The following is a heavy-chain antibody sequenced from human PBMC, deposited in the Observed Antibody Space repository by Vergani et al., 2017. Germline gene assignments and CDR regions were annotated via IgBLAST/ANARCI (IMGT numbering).Heavy chain of an antibody. CDR3: ARDLVSGQYYDGLGFAFDI. D-gene: IGHD3-22*01. J-gene: IGHJ3*02. CDR1: GFTFSSYS. Sequence: EVQLVESGGGLVQPGGSLRLSCAAFGFTFSSYSMNWVRQAPGKGLEWVSYVSGSSSSVKYADSVRGRFIISRDNAKNSLYLQMNSLRAEDTAVYYCARDLVSGQYYDGLGFAFDIWGQGTMVTVSS. CDR2: VSGSSSSV. V-gene: IGHV3-48*01.